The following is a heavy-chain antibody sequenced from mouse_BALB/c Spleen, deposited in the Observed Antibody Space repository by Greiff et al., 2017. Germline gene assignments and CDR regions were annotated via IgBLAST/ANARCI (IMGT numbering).Heavy chain of an antibody. CDR3: ARHGKFAWFAY. V-gene: IGHV5-9-3*01. D-gene: IGHD2-1*01. CDR2: ISSGGSYT. J-gene: IGHJ3*01. Sequence: EVKLVESGGGLVKPGGSLKLSCAASGFTFSSYAMSWVRQTPEKRLEWVATISSGGSYTYYPDSVKGRFTISRDNAKNTLYLQMSSLRSEDTAMYYCARHGKFAWFAYWGQGTLVTVSA. CDR1: GFTFSSYA.